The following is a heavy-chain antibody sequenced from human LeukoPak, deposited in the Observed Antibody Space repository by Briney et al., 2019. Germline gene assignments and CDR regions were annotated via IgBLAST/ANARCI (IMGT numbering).Heavy chain of an antibody. Sequence: PGGSLRLSCAASGFTFSSYEMNWVRRAPGKGLEWVSYISSSGSTIYYADSVKGRFTISRDNAKNSLYLQMNSLRAEDTAVYYCARVAVAETDDYWGQGTLVTVSS. V-gene: IGHV3-48*03. CDR1: GFTFSSYE. CDR3: ARVAVAETDDY. D-gene: IGHD6-19*01. J-gene: IGHJ4*02. CDR2: ISSSGSTI.